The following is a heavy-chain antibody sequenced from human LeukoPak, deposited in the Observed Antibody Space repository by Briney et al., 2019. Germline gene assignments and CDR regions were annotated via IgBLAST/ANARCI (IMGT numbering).Heavy chain of an antibody. D-gene: IGHD1-26*01. CDR3: ARDSGGRGSYPC. CDR2: ISYDGSNK. J-gene: IGHJ4*02. CDR1: GFTFSSYA. Sequence: TGGSLRLSCAASGFTFSSYAMHWVRQAPGKGLEWVAVISYDGSNKYYADSVKGRFTISRDNAKNSLYLQMNSLRAEDTAVYYCARDSGGRGSYPCWGQGTLVTVSS. V-gene: IGHV3-30*07.